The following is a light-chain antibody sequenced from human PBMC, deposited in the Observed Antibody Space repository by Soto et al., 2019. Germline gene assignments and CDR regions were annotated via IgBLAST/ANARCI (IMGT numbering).Light chain of an antibody. CDR2: WAS. J-gene: IGKJ5*01. V-gene: IGKV4-1*01. Sequence: DSLMTQSPASLAVSLGERATLNCKSSQSVLYTSNNKNYLAWYRQKPGQPPKLLIYWASTRESGVPDRFSGSGSGTDFTLTISSLQAEDVAVYYCQQYYSTPITFGQGTRLEIK. CDR3: QQYYSTPIT. CDR1: QSVLYTSNNKNY.